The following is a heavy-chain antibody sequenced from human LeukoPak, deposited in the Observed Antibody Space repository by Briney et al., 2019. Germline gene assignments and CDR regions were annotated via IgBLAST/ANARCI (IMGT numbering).Heavy chain of an antibody. CDR1: GGSISSYY. D-gene: IGHD5-18*01. J-gene: IGHJ4*02. Sequence: SETLSLTCTVSGGSISSYYWSWIRQPPGKGLEWIGYIYYSGSTNYNPSLKSRVTISVDTSKNQFSLKLSSVTAADTAVYYCARGRGYSYVDHWGQGTLVTVSS. CDR2: IYYSGST. V-gene: IGHV4-59*01. CDR3: ARGRGYSYVDH.